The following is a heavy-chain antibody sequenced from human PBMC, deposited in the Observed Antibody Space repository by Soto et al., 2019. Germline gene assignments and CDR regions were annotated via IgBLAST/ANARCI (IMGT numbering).Heavy chain of an antibody. CDR1: GDSISSSSYY. Sequence: QLQLQESGPGLVKPLETLSLTCTVSGDSISSSSYYWGWIRQPPGKGLEWIGSVYYSGSTYYNPSLKSRVTISVDTSKNQFSLKLSSVTAADTGVYYCARTQLHGYYYYGMDVWGQGTTVTVSS. CDR3: ARTQLHGYYYYGMDV. CDR2: VYYSGST. J-gene: IGHJ6*02. V-gene: IGHV4-39*01. D-gene: IGHD1-7*01.